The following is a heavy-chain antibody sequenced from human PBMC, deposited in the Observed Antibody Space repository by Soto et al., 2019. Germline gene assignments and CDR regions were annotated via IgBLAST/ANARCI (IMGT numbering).Heavy chain of an antibody. Sequence: QLHLVQSGAVVKKPGASVTVSCSASGYPVTAYYMHWVRQAPGRGLEWMGGINPATGAAKYTQTFQGRDTMTREASTSTVFLEPSGLTSQDTAVFYCARGGGVGVAGSAAFDMWGQGTVVTVSS. V-gene: IGHV1-2*02. CDR1: GYPVTAYY. CDR3: ARGGGVGVAGSAAFDM. J-gene: IGHJ3*02. CDR2: INPATGAA. D-gene: IGHD3-3*01.